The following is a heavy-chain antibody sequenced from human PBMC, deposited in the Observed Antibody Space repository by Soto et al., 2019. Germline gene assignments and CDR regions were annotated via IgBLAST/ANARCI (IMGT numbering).Heavy chain of an antibody. Sequence: QVQLHQSGPGLVKPSETLSLTCSVSGASVTNYYWSWIRQSPGKGLEWIGYISYGGTTNFNSSLKGRVTVSVDMSKNQFSLTLNSVTAADTAVYYCAMYYGHGQDDWGQGTLVTVSS. CDR2: ISYGGTT. CDR3: AMYYGHGQDD. V-gene: IGHV4-59*02. J-gene: IGHJ4*02. CDR1: GASVTNYY. D-gene: IGHD3-10*01.